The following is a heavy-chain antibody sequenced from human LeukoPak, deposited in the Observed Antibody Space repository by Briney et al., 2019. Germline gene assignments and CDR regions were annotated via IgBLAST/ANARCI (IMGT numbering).Heavy chain of an antibody. CDR2: IYYSGST. V-gene: IGHV4-39*07. CDR1: GGSISSSSYY. D-gene: IGHD6-13*01. Sequence: SETLSLTCTVSGGSISSSSYYWGWIRQPPGKGLEWIGSIYYSGSTYYNPSLKSRVTISVDTSKNQFSLKLSSVTAADTAVYYCARDLSWYSSSWRDWFDPWGQGTLVTVSS. CDR3: ARDLSWYSSSWRDWFDP. J-gene: IGHJ5*02.